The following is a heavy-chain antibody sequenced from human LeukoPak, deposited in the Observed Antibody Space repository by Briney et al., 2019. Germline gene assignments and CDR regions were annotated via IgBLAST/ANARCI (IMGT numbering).Heavy chain of an antibody. CDR1: GFIFSSYA. CDR3: EKDLSNYYDSSRAFDI. CDR2: ISGRGGST. Sequence: GGSLRLSCAASGFIFSSYAMSWVRQAPGKGLEWVSLISGRGGSTYYADSVKGRFTVSRDNSKNTLYLQMNSLRAEDTAVYYCEKDLSNYYDSSRAFDIWGQGTMVTVSS. J-gene: IGHJ3*02. V-gene: IGHV3-23*01. D-gene: IGHD3-22*01.